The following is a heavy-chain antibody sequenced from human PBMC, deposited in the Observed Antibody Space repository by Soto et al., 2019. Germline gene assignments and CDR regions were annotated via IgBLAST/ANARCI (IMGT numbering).Heavy chain of an antibody. V-gene: IGHV3-30*18. J-gene: IGHJ6*02. Sequence: GGSLRLSCAASGFTFSSYGMHWVRQAPGKGLEWVAVISYDGSNKYYADSVKGRFTISRDNSKNTLYLQMNSLRAEDTAVYYCAKSRPIAAAGTYYYYGMDVWGQGTTVTVSS. CDR2: ISYDGSNK. CDR3: AKSRPIAAAGTYYYYGMDV. D-gene: IGHD6-13*01. CDR1: GFTFSSYG.